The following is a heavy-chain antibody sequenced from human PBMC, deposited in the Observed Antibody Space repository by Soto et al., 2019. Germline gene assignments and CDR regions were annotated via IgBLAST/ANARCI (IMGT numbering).Heavy chain of an antibody. CDR2: IRSKAYGGTT. CDR3: TRGSVSISPGSNWFDP. Sequence: GGSLRLSCTASGFTFGDNAMSWFRQAPGKGLEWVGFIRSKAYGGTTEYAASVKGRFTISRDDSKSIAYLQMNSLKTDDTAVYYCTRGSVSISPGSNWFDPWGQGTLVTVSS. V-gene: IGHV3-49*03. D-gene: IGHD3-3*01. J-gene: IGHJ5*02. CDR1: GFTFGDNA.